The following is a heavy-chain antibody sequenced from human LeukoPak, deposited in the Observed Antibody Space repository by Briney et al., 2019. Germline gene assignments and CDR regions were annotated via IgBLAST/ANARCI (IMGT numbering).Heavy chain of an antibody. CDR3: ARVTETTSDY. Sequence: ASVTVSYMASGYTFTGYGIIWVRQAPGQGLEWMGWISAYNGDTNYAQKLQGRVTMTTDTSTSTAYMELRSLRFDDTAVYYCARVTETTSDYWGEGPVVSVSS. D-gene: IGHD2-21*02. CDR1: GYTFTGYG. J-gene: IGHJ4*02. CDR2: ISAYNGDT. V-gene: IGHV1-18*01.